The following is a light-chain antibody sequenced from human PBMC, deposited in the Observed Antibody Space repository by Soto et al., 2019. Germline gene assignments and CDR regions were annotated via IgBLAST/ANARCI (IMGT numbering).Light chain of an antibody. CDR2: EVN. Sequence: QSALAQPSSVSGSPGQSITISCTGTSTDVGGYNYVSWYQHHPGKGPKLIIYEVNNRPSGVSDRFSGSKSGNKASLTISNLEAEDESDYYCGSYTSTDTPFVFGTATKATV. V-gene: IGLV2-14*01. CDR1: STDVGGYNY. J-gene: IGLJ1*01. CDR3: GSYTSTDTPFV.